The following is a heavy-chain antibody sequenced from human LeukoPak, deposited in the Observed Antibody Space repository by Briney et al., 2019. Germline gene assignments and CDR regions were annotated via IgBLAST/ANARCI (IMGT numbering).Heavy chain of an antibody. CDR2: INPSGGST. Sequence: ASVKVSCKASGYTFTCYYMHWVRQAPGQGLAWMGIINPSGGSTSYAQKSQGRVTMTRDTSTSTVYMELSSLRSEDTAVYYCARDSRDKSGIFDYWGQGTLVTVSS. J-gene: IGHJ4*02. V-gene: IGHV1-46*01. CDR1: GYTFTCYY. CDR3: ARDSRDKSGIFDY. D-gene: IGHD1-26*01.